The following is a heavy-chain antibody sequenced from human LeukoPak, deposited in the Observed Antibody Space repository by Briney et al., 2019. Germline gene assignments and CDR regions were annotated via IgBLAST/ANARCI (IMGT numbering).Heavy chain of an antibody. CDR3: ARGKWVNSSSSEGIWFDP. CDR2: MNPNSGNT. J-gene: IGHJ5*02. V-gene: IGHV1-8*01. CDR1: GYTFTSYD. Sequence: ASVKVSCKASGYTFTSYDINWVRQATGQGLEWMGWMNPNSGNTGYAQKFQGRVTMTRNTSISTAYMELSSLRSEDTAVYYCARGKWVNSSSSEGIWFDPWGQGTLVTVSS. D-gene: IGHD6-6*01.